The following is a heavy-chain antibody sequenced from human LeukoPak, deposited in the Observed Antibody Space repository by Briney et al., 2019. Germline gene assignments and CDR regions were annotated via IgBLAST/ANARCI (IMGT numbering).Heavy chain of an antibody. CDR3: ARGHYGDYVLDY. V-gene: IGHV3-33*01. D-gene: IGHD4-17*01. J-gene: IGHJ4*02. Sequence: GRSLRLSCAAPGFTFSSYGMHWVRQAPGKGLEWVAVIWYDGSNKYYADSVRGRFTISRDNSKNTLYLQMNSLRAEDTAVYYCARGHYGDYVLDYWGQGTLDTVSS. CDR2: IWYDGSNK. CDR1: GFTFSSYG.